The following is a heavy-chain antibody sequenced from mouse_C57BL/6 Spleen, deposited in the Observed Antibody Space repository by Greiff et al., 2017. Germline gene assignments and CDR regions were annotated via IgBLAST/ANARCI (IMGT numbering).Heavy chain of an antibody. CDR3: VGVKNAMDY. Sequence: EVQVVESGGGLVQPKGSLKLSCAASGFSFNTYAMNWVRQAPGKGLEWVARIRSKSNNYATYYADSVKDRFTISRVDSESMLYLQMNNLKTEDTDMYYCVGVKNAMDYWGQGTSVTVSS. CDR1: GFSFNTYA. CDR2: IRSKSNNYAT. J-gene: IGHJ4*01. V-gene: IGHV10-1*01.